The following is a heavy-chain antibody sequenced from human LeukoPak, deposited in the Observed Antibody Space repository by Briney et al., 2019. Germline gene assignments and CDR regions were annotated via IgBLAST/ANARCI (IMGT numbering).Heavy chain of an antibody. CDR1: GFTVSSNY. Sequence: PGGSLRLSCAASGFTVSSNYMSWVRQAPGKGLEWVSVIYSSGSTYYAGSVKDRFTISRDNSKNTLYLQMNGLRAEDTAVYYCARVGDYDFWSGYFSGYYYYGMDVWGQGTTVTVSS. V-gene: IGHV3-66*01. D-gene: IGHD3-3*01. CDR2: IYSSGST. J-gene: IGHJ6*02. CDR3: ARVGDYDFWSGYFSGYYYYGMDV.